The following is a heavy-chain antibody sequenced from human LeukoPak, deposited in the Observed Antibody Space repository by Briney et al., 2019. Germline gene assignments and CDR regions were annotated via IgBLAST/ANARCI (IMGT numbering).Heavy chain of an antibody. V-gene: IGHV1-18*01. J-gene: IGHJ4*02. CDR3: ARGAADTAMAYLDY. CDR1: GYTFTSYG. D-gene: IGHD5-18*01. Sequence: ASVKVSCTASGYTFTSYGISWVRQAPGQGLEWMGWISAYNGNTNYAQKFQGRVTITRDTSASTAYMELSSLRSEDTAVYYCARGAADTAMAYLDYWGQGTLVTVSS. CDR2: ISAYNGNT.